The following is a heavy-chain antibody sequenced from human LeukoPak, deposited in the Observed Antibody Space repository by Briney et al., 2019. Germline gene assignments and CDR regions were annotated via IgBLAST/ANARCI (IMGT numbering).Heavy chain of an antibody. CDR1: GYTFTSNY. D-gene: IGHD3-22*01. Sequence: WASVKVSCKASGYTFTSNYMHWVRQAPGQGLEWMGIINPSGGSTSYAQKFQGRVTMTRDMSTSTVYMELSSLRSEDTAVYYCANWYYDSSGYGYWGQGTLVTVSS. J-gene: IGHJ4*02. CDR2: INPSGGST. V-gene: IGHV1-46*01. CDR3: ANWYYDSSGYGY.